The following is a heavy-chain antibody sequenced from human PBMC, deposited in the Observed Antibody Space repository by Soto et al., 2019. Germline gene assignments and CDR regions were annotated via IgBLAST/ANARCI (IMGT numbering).Heavy chain of an antibody. V-gene: IGHV1-18*01. CDR3: VMVDNYVTPTPQDV. D-gene: IGHD3-16*01. CDR1: GYIFVNYG. J-gene: IGHJ6*02. CDR2: ISPYTGNT. Sequence: HVQLVQSGDEVKKPGASVKVSCKASGYIFVNYGIAWVRQAPGQGLEWMGWISPYTGNTHSATKVQGRLTMTTDTSTSTAYMDPGSLTSDDTAVYYCVMVDNYVTPTPQDVWGQGTTVTVSS.